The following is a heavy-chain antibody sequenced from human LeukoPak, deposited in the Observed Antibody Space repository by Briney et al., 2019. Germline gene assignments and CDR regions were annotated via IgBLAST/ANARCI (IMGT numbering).Heavy chain of an antibody. CDR3: ARRLSGYSSSWYGGVYLSGYYGMDV. D-gene: IGHD6-13*01. J-gene: IGHJ6*02. CDR1: GYTFTGYY. V-gene: IGHV1-2*04. Sequence: ASVKVSCKASGYTFTGYYMHWVRQAPGQGLEWMGWINPNSGGTNYAQKFQGWVTMTRDTSISTAYMELSRLRSDDTAVYYCARRLSGYSSSWYGGVYLSGYYGMDVWGQGTTVTVSS. CDR2: INPNSGGT.